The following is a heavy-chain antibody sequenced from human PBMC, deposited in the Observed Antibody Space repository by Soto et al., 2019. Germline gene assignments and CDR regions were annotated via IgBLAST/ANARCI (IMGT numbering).Heavy chain of an antibody. D-gene: IGHD4-17*01. V-gene: IGHV3-74*03. CDR2: VNSEGSDT. CDR1: GFTFSNYW. CDR3: ASLRRWHPFDL. J-gene: IGHJ4*02. Sequence: EVLLVESGGGVVQPGGSLRLSCAASGFTFSNYWMHWVRRAPGQGLVWVARVNSEGSDTMYADSVKGRFTISRDNAKNTLYLQMNGLRAEDTAVYYCASLRRWHPFDLWGQGTLVTVSS.